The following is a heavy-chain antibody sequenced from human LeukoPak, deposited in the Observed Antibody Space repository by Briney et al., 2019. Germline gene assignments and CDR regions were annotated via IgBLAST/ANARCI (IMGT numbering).Heavy chain of an antibody. CDR1: GYSFISYW. CDR3: ARRLRWGGSGSNDAFDI. V-gene: IGHV5-51*01. J-gene: IGHJ3*02. Sequence: GESLQISCKGSGYSFISYWIGWVRQMPGKGLAWMGIIFPGDSDTRSSPSFQGQATISADKPISTAYLQWSSLKASDTAMYYCARRLRWGGSGSNDAFDIWGQGTMATVSS. D-gene: IGHD4-23*01. CDR2: IFPGDSDT.